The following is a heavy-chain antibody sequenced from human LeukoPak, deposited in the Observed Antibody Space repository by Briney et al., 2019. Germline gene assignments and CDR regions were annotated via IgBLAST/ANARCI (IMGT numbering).Heavy chain of an antibody. CDR1: GFTFSSYS. CDR2: ISSSSSYI. Sequence: GGSLRLSCAASGFTFSSYSMNWVRQAPGKGLEWVSSISSSSSYIYYADSVKGRFTISRDTAKNSLYLQINSLRAEDTAVNYCARGGPRGYWGQGTLVTVSS. D-gene: IGHD2-15*01. CDR3: ARGGPRGY. V-gene: IGHV3-21*01. J-gene: IGHJ4*02.